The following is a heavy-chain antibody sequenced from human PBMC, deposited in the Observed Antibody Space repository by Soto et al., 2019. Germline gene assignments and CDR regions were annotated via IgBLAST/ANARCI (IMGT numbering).Heavy chain of an antibody. CDR3: RRHHAHIGIDY. Sequence: SETVALSCAVSGGCLSRDCWSWIRQRPGKGLEWIGYIYYSGSTNYNSSLKSPGTLSVDTSKTQFSLKLSSVTGAETDVFYFRRHHAHIGIDYSGQATLVTVSS. CDR2: IYYSGST. J-gene: IGHJ4*02. CDR1: GGCLSRDC. D-gene: IGHD5-12*01. V-gene: IGHV4-59*13.